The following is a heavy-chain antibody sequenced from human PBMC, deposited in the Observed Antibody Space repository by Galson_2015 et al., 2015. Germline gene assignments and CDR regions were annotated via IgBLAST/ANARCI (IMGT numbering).Heavy chain of an antibody. CDR3: AKDLRISSLYYYYGMDV. CDR1: GFTFSSYA. V-gene: IGHV3-23*01. CDR2: ISGSGGST. D-gene: IGHD2-2*01. Sequence: SLRLSCAASGFTFSSYAMSWVRQAPGKGLEWVSAISGSGGSTYYADSVKGRFTISRDNSKNTLYLQMNSLRAEDTAVYYCAKDLRISSLYYYYGMDVWGQGTTVTVSS. J-gene: IGHJ6*02.